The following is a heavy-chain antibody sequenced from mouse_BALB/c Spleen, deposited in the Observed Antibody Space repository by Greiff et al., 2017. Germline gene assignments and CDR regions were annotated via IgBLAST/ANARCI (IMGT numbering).Heavy chain of an antibody. V-gene: IGHV3-2*02. CDR1: GYSITSDYA. D-gene: IGHD1-1*01. Sequence: EVKLQESGPGLVKPSQSLSLTCTVTGYSITSDYAWNWIRQFPGNKLEWMGYISYSGSTSYNPSLKSRISITRDTSKNQFFLQLNSVTTEDTATYYCARSYYGSSYPGWFAYWGQGTLVTVSA. J-gene: IGHJ3*01. CDR3: ARSYYGSSYPGWFAY. CDR2: ISYSGST.